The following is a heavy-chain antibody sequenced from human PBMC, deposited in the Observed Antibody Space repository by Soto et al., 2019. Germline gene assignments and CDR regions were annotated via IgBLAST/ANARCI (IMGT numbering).Heavy chain of an antibody. CDR2: ISGSGGTT. CDR3: AKDSLYGDYVSFVDY. Sequence: GGSLRLSCAASGFTFSIYVMSWVRQAPGKGLEWVSAISGSGGTTYYADSVKGRFTFSRDNSKNTLYLQMNSLRAEDTAVYYCAKDSLYGDYVSFVDYWGQGALVTVSS. CDR1: GFTFSIYV. D-gene: IGHD4-17*01. V-gene: IGHV3-23*01. J-gene: IGHJ4*02.